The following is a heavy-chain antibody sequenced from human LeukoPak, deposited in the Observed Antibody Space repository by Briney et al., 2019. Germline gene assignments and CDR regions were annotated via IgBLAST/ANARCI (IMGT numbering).Heavy chain of an antibody. D-gene: IGHD3-3*01. CDR3: ASLDTITIFGVVIPGY. Sequence: PGGSLRLSCAASGFTFSSYGMHWVRQAPGKGLEWVAFIRYDGSNKYYADSVKGRFTISRDNSKNTLYLQMNSLRAEDTAVYYCASLDTITIFGVVIPGYWGQGTLVTVSS. CDR2: IRYDGSNK. J-gene: IGHJ4*02. V-gene: IGHV3-30*02. CDR1: GFTFSSYG.